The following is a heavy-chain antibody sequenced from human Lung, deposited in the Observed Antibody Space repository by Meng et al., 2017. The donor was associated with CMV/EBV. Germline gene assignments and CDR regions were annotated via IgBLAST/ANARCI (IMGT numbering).Heavy chain of an antibody. V-gene: IGHV1-18*01. CDR2: ISAYNGNT. Sequence: ASAKVSCKASGYTFTSYGISWVRQAPGQGLEWRGWISAYNGNTNYAQNLQGRVTMTTDTSTSTAYMELRSLRSDDTAVYYCAKDIPDCYDASGYYYSPDDWGQGXLVTVSS. D-gene: IGHD3-22*01. J-gene: IGHJ4*02. CDR1: GYTFTSYG. CDR3: AKDIPDCYDASGYYYSPDD.